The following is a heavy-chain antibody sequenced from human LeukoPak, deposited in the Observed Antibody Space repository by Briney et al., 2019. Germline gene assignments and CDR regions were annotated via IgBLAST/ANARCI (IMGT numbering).Heavy chain of an antibody. CDR3: ARGAYYGSGSYYYDY. Sequence: ASVKVSCKASGYTFTSYAMHWVRQAPGQRLEWMGWINAGNGNTKYSQKFQGRVTTTRDTSASTAYMELSSLRSEDTAVYYCARGAYYGSGSYYYDYWGQGTLVTVSS. V-gene: IGHV1-3*01. J-gene: IGHJ4*02. CDR2: INAGNGNT. D-gene: IGHD3-10*01. CDR1: GYTFTSYA.